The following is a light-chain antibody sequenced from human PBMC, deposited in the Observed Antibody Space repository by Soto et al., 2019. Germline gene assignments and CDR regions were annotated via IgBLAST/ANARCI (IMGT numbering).Light chain of an antibody. CDR2: DAS. CDR3: QQRSDWPPGFT. Sequence: IALTQSPATLSLSPGERATLSCRASQSISNYLAWYQHKPGQAPRLLIYDASNRATGIPARFSGSGSGTDFTLTISSLEPGDFAVYYCQQRSDWPPGFTFGPGTKVEIK. CDR1: QSISNY. J-gene: IGKJ3*01. V-gene: IGKV3-11*01.